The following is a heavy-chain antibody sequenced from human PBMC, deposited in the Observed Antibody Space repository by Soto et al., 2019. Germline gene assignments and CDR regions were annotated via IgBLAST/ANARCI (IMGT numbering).Heavy chain of an antibody. CDR1: GDTFSRST. D-gene: IGHD3-10*01. J-gene: IGHJ4*02. Sequence: QMVQSGAEVKKPGSSVTVSCTASGDTFSRSTLSWVRQAPGQGLEWMGRTIPILSMSDYAQKFPGRVSITADKSTSTVYMELSRLRSEDTAVYYCATNYGSGSAHFDSWGQGTLVTVSS. V-gene: IGHV1-69*02. CDR3: ATNYGSGSAHFDS. CDR2: TIPILSMS.